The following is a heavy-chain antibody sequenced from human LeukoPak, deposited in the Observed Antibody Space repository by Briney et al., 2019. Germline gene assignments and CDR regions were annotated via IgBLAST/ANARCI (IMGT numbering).Heavy chain of an antibody. CDR3: ARDLDIVVIRAALRHYGMDV. D-gene: IGHD2-2*01. Sequence: ASVKVSCKASGYTFTGYYMHWVRQAPGQGLEWMGWINPNSGGTNYAQKFQGRVTMTTETSTRTTYMELRSLTSDDTAVYYCARDLDIVVIRAALRHYGMDVWGQGTTVTVSS. CDR2: INPNSGGT. CDR1: GYTFTGYY. V-gene: IGHV1-2*02. J-gene: IGHJ6*02.